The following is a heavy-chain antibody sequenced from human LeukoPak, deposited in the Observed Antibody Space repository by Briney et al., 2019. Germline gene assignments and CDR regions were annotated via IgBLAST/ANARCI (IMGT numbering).Heavy chain of an antibody. CDR3: ALMNYYDSSGLDY. J-gene: IGHJ4*02. CDR1: GFTFSSYA. CDR2: ISGSGGST. V-gene: IGHV3-23*01. D-gene: IGHD3-22*01. Sequence: GGSLRLSCAASGFTFSSYAMSWVRQAPGKGLEWVSAISGSGGSTYYADSVKGRFTISRDNSKNTLDLQMNSLRAEDTAVYYCALMNYYDSSGLDYWGQGTLVTVSS.